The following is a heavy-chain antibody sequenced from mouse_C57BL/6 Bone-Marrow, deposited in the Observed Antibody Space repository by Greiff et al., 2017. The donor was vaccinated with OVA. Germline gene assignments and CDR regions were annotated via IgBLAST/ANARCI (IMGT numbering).Heavy chain of an antibody. D-gene: IGHD2-4*01. CDR1: GFTFSSYA. J-gene: IGHJ3*01. CDR2: ISDGGSYT. V-gene: IGHV5-4*03. Sequence: EVMLVESGGGLVKPGGSLKLSCAASGFTFSSYAMSWVRQTPEKRLEWVATISDGGSYTYYPDNVKGRFTISRDNAKNNLYLQMSHLKSEDTAMYDCARAVYDYGAGAWFAYWGQGTLVTVSA. CDR3: ARAVYDYGAGAWFAY.